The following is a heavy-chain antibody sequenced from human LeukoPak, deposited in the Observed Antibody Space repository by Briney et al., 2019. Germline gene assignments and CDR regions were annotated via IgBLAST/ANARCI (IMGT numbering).Heavy chain of an antibody. CDR2: IYTSGST. D-gene: IGHD3-22*01. Sequence: SETLSLPCTVSGGSISSYYWSWIRQPAGKELEWIGRIYTSGSTNYNPSLKSRVTMSVDTSKNQFSLKLSSVTAADTAVYYCARDTSPAYYDSSGYYHFDYWGQGTLVTVSS. J-gene: IGHJ4*02. CDR3: ARDTSPAYYDSSGYYHFDY. V-gene: IGHV4-4*07. CDR1: GGSISSYY.